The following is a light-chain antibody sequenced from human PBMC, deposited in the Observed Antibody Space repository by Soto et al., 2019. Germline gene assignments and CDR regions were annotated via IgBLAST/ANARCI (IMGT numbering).Light chain of an antibody. CDR3: QQYSYWIT. V-gene: IGKV3-15*01. CDR2: GAS. CDR1: QSVSSN. Sequence: EIVMTQSPATLSVSPGERATLSCRASQSVSSNLAWYQQKPGQAPRLLIYGASTRATGIPARFSGSGSGTEFTLTTSSLQSEDCAVYYCQQYSYWITFAQGTRLEIK. J-gene: IGKJ5*01.